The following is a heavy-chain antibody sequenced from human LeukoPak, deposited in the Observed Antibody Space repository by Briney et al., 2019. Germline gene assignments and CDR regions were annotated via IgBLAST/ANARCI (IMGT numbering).Heavy chain of an antibody. CDR1: GFTFSSYG. J-gene: IGHJ2*01. D-gene: IGHD6-13*01. CDR2: IGTAGEI. V-gene: IGHV3-13*01. CDR3: ARAAYSSTWYSRYFDL. Sequence: GGSLRLSCAASGFTFSSYGMSWVRQATGKGLEWVSGIGTAGEIYYPGSVKGRFTISRENAKNSLYLQMNSLRAGDTAVYYCARAAYSSTWYSRYFDLWGRGTLVTVSS.